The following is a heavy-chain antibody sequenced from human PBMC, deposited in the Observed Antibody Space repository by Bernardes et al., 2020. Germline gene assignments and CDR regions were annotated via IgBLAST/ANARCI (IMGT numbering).Heavy chain of an antibody. CDR3: AKGLFGYYYYGMDV. D-gene: IGHD3-10*02. CDR2: ISGSGNKT. V-gene: IGHV3-23*01. CDR1: GFTFSNYA. J-gene: IGHJ6*02. Sequence: GGSLRLSCGASGFTFSNYAMTWVRQAPGTGLEWVSAISGSGNKTYYADSVKGRFTISRDNSKYTLYLQMNSLRVDDTALYYCAKGLFGYYYYGMDVWGLGTTVTVSS.